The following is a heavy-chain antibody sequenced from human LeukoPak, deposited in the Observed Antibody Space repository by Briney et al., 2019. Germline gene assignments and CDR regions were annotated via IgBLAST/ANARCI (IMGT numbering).Heavy chain of an antibody. J-gene: IGHJ5*02. Sequence: GGSLRLSCAASGFTFRNYAMNWVRQAPGKGLEWVSSIAASSGSTYYADTVKGRFTISRDNSKNTLYLQMNSLRAEDTALYYCAKAAYGDYVNWFDPWGQGALVTVSS. CDR2: IAASSGST. CDR1: GFTFRNYA. CDR3: AKAAYGDYVNWFDP. D-gene: IGHD4-17*01. V-gene: IGHV3-23*01.